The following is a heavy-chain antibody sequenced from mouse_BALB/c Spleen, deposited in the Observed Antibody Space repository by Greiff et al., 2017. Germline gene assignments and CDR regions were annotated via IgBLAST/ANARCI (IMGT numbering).Heavy chain of an antibody. CDR1: GFNIKDYY. V-gene: IGHV14-4*02. J-gene: IGHJ3*01. Sequence: VQLQQSGAELVRSGASVKLSCTASGFNIKDYYMHWVKQRPEQGLEWIGWIDPENGDTEYAPKFQGKATMTADTSSNTAYLQLSSLTSEDTAVYYCNRESTMITTGFAYWGQGTLVTVSA. CDR3: NRESTMITTGFAY. CDR2: IDPENGDT. D-gene: IGHD2-4*01.